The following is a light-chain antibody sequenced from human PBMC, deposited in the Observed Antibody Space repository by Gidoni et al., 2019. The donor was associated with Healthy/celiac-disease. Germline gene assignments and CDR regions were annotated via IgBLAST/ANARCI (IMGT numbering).Light chain of an antibody. Sequence: DIQMTQSPSTLSASVGDRVTITCRASQSISSWLAWYQQKPGKAPKLLIYKASSLESGVPSRFSGSGSGTEFTLTISSLQPDDFATYHCQQYNSYPVQFGQGTKVEIK. CDR2: KAS. CDR3: QQYNSYPVQ. CDR1: QSISSW. J-gene: IGKJ1*01. V-gene: IGKV1-5*03.